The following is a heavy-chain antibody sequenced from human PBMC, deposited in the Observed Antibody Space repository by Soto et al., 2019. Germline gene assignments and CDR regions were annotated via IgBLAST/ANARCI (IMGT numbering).Heavy chain of an antibody. CDR3: ERDKGRSPLDY. Sequence: EVQLGESGGGLVQPGGSLRLSCAASGFTVSRDSMNWVRQAPGKGLEWVSYISSSSSTIYYADSVKGRFTISRDNTKNALYLHMNSLRAEDTAVYSCERDKGRSPLDYWGHGTLVTVSS. CDR1: GFTVSRDS. V-gene: IGHV3-48*04. J-gene: IGHJ4*01. D-gene: IGHD1-26*01. CDR2: ISSSSSTI.